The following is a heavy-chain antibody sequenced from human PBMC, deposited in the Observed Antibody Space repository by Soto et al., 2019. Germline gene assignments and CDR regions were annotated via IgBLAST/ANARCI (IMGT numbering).Heavy chain of an antibody. CDR3: ARAARVCSGGSCYSDAHYYYGMDV. V-gene: IGHV1-2*02. J-gene: IGHJ6*02. CDR1: GYTFTGYY. D-gene: IGHD2-15*01. CDR2: INPNSGGT. Sequence: ASVKVSCKASGYTFTGYYMHWVRQAPGQGLEWMRWINPNSGGTNYAQKFQGRVTMTRDTSISTAYMELSRLRSDDTAVYYCARAARVCSGGSCYSDAHYYYGMDVWGQGTTVTVSS.